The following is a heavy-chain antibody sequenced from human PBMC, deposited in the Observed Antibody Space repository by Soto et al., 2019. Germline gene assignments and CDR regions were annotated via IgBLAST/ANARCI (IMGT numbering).Heavy chain of an antibody. D-gene: IGHD4-17*01. CDR1: GFTFRSYD. CDR2: IRNDGTVR. V-gene: IGHV3-33*01. J-gene: IGHJ4*02. CDR3: ASKTVDDFDY. Sequence: QVQLVESGGGVVQPGRSLRLSCAASGFTFRSYDMHWVRQAPGQGLEWVAVIRNDGTVRNYADSVKGRFTISRDNSKNKLYREMNSLRAEDTALYYFASKTVDDFDYWGQGTLVAVSS.